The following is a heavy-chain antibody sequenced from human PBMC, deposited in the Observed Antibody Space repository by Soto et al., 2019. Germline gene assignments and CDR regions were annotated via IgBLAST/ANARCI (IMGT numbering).Heavy chain of an antibody. CDR1: VEPMTGGYY. D-gene: IGHD2-15*01. CDR3: ARGWYYFDF. CDR2: IYYGGTT. V-gene: IGHV4-38-2*01. Sequence: SETLSLTCDVSVEPMTGGYYWGWIRQSPGKGLEWIGSIYYGGTTYYNPSLRSRLAISIDTSKNQFSLRLSSVTAADTALYYCARGWYYFDFWGQGTLVTVSS. J-gene: IGHJ4*02.